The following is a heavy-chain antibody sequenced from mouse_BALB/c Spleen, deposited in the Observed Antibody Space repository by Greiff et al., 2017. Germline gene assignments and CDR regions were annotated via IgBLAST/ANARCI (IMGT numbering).Heavy chain of an antibody. Sequence: QVQLQQSGAELARPGASVKLSCKASGYTFTDYYINWVKQRTGQGLEWIGEIYPGSGNTYYNEKFKGKATLTADKSSSTAYMQLSSLTSEDSAVYFCARSPFAYWGQGTLVTVSA. V-gene: IGHV1-77*01. CDR3: ARSPFAY. J-gene: IGHJ3*01. CDR1: GYTFTDYY. CDR2: IYPGSGNT.